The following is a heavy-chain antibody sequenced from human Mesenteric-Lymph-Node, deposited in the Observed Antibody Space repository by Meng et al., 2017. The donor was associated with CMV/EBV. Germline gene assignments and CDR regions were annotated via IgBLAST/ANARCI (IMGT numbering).Heavy chain of an antibody. Sequence: GGSLRLSCAASGFTFTSYAMAWVRQAPGKGLECVSLIYSGGFSTYYADSVKGRFTISRDNAKNSLYLQMNSLRAEDTAVYYCARLTGYCSSTSCYPAGYFDLWGRGTLVTVSS. CDR2: IYSGGFST. J-gene: IGHJ2*01. CDR1: GFTFTSYA. D-gene: IGHD2-2*01. V-gene: IGHV3-23*03. CDR3: ARLTGYCSSTSCYPAGYFDL.